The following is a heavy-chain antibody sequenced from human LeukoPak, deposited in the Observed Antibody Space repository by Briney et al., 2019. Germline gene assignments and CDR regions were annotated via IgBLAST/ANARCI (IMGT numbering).Heavy chain of an antibody. D-gene: IGHD4-17*01. J-gene: IGHJ6*02. V-gene: IGHV4-59*01. CDR1: GGSISNYY. Sequence: SETLSLTCSVSGGSISNYYWSWIRQPPGKGLEWIGYIYYTGTTNYNPSLRRRVTISVDTSRNQFSLRLSSVTAADTAVYYCAREDPQTTVPEGMDVWGHGTTVIVSS. CDR3: AREDPQTTVPEGMDV. CDR2: IYYTGTT.